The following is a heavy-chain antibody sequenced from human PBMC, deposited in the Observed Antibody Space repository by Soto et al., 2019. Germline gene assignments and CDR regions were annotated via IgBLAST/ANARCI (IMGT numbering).Heavy chain of an antibody. CDR3: ARFRDMITFGGAYYYYYYMDV. Sequence: GGSLRLSCAASGFTVSSNYMSWVRQAPGKGLEWVSVIYSGGSTYYADSVKGRFTISRDNSKNTLYLQMNSLRAEDTSVYYCARFRDMITFGGAYYYYYYMDVWVKGTTVTVSS. CDR1: GFTVSSNY. D-gene: IGHD3-16*01. V-gene: IGHV3-66*01. J-gene: IGHJ6*03. CDR2: IYSGGST.